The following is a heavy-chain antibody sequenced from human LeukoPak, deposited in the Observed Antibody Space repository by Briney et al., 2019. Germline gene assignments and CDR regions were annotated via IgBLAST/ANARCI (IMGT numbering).Heavy chain of an antibody. CDR1: GFTFSDYT. V-gene: IGHV3-64*01. Sequence: GGSLRLSCVASGFTFSDYTMHRVRQAPRKGLEYVSAISSYGDNTYYANSVKGRFTISRDNSKNTLYLQMGSLRADDMAVYYCARATSSYGGNSDFWGQGTLVTVSS. CDR2: ISSYGDNT. CDR3: ARATSSYGGNSDF. D-gene: IGHD4-23*01. J-gene: IGHJ4*02.